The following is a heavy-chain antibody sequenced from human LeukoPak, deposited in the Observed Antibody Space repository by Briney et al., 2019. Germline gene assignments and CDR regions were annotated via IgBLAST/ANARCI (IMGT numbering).Heavy chain of an antibody. V-gene: IGHV1-2*06. J-gene: IGHJ6*03. CDR3: ARTPSGRRPEGRYYYYYYYMDV. CDR1: GGTFSSYA. D-gene: IGHD1-26*01. Sequence: ASVKVSCKASGGTFSSYAISWVRQAPGQGLEWMGRINPNSGGTNYAQKFQGRVTMTRDTSISTAYMELSRLRSDDTAVYYCARTPSGRRPEGRYYYYYYYMDVWGKGTTVTVSS. CDR2: INPNSGGT.